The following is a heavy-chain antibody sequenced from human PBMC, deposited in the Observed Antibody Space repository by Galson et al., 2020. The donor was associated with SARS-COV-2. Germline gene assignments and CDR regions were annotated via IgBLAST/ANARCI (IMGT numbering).Heavy chain of an antibody. D-gene: IGHD3-22*01. CDR1: DFTFFTYT. CDR3: AKDRGYYAGIGAFDI. J-gene: IGHJ3*02. V-gene: IGHV3-23*01. CDR2: TGPGGGTT. Sequence: GGSLRLSCAASDFTFFTYTMSWVRQAPGKGLEWVSATGPGGGTTHYADSVQGRFTISRDNSKNTLFLQMNSLRADDTAVYYCAKDRGYYAGIGAFDIGGQGTMVAVSS.